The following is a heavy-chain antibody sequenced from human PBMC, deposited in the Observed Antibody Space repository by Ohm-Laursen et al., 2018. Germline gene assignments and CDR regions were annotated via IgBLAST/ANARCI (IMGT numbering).Heavy chain of an antibody. Sequence: SLRLSCTASGFTLSSYSINWIRQAPGKGLEWLSYINSVSSHRYEGDSARGRFTMSRDNAKNSVDLQLTSLRVEDTAVHYCARSVSNSGYFRHDAFDLWGQGTMLIVSS. D-gene: IGHD3-22*01. CDR2: INSVSSHR. CDR3: ARSVSNSGYFRHDAFDL. CDR1: GFTLSSYS. V-gene: IGHV3-48*01. J-gene: IGHJ3*01.